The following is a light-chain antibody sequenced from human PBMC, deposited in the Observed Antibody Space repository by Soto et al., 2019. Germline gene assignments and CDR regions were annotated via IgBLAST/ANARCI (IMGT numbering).Light chain of an antibody. CDR1: SSDVGGYNY. Sequence: QSVLTQPATVSGSPGQSITISCTGTSSDVGGYNYVPWYQQHPGKAPKLLIYDVSNRPSGASNRFSGSKSGNTASLTISGLQAEDEADYYCSSYTGSTTLHYVFGTGTRSPS. CDR3: SSYTGSTTLHYV. J-gene: IGLJ1*01. V-gene: IGLV2-14*01. CDR2: DVS.